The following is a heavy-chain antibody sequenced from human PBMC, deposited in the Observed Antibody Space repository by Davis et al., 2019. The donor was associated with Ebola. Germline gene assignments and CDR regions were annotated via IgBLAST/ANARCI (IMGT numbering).Heavy chain of an antibody. CDR2: IYSGGST. V-gene: IGHV3-53*01. Sequence: PGGSLRLSCAASGFTVSSNYMSWVRQAPGKGLEWVSVIYSGGSTYYADSVKGRFTISRDNSKNTLYLQMNSLRAEDTAVYYCARVRGSGTGYYYMDVWGKGTTVTVSS. J-gene: IGHJ6*03. CDR1: GFTVSSNY. CDR3: ARVRGSGTGYYYMDV. D-gene: IGHD3-10*01.